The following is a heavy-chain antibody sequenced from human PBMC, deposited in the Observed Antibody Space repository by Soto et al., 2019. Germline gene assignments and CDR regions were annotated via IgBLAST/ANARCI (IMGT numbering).Heavy chain of an antibody. CDR1: GGSINSGDSY. V-gene: IGHV4-31*03. D-gene: IGHD2-15*01. Sequence: QVQLQESGPGLVRPSQTLSLICTVSGGSINSGDSYWNWIRQHPEKGLEWIGYINYRGSTCYNPSLKSRIIISVDTSKNQSSLKLSSVTAADTAVYYCARDAPGVAPYWGQGTLVTVSS. CDR2: INYRGST. CDR3: ARDAPGVAPY. J-gene: IGHJ4*02.